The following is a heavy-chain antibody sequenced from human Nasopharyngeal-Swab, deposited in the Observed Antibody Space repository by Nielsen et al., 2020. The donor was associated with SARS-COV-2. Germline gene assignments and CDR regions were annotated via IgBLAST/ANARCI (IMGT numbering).Heavy chain of an antibody. CDR1: GGSFSGYY. D-gene: IGHD2-21*02. Sequence: SQTLSLTCAVYGGSFSGYYWSWIRQPPGKGLEWIGEINHSGSTNHNPSLKSRVTISVDTSKNQFSLKLSSVTAADTAVYYCAQTYCGGNCYSWGQGTLVTVSS. CDR3: AQTYCGGNCYS. J-gene: IGHJ4*02. V-gene: IGHV4-34*01. CDR2: INHSGST.